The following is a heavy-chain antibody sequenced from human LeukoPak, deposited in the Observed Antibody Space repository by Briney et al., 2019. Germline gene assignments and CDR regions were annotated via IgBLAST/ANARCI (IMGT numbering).Heavy chain of an antibody. Sequence: SETLSLTCTVSGGSISSSSYYWGWIRQPPGKGLEWIGSIYYSGSTYYNPSLKSRVTISVDTSKNQFSLKLSSVTAADTAAYYCARSVVVVTAIPRYYFDYWGQGTLVTVSS. J-gene: IGHJ4*02. D-gene: IGHD2-21*02. CDR3: ARSVVVVTAIPRYYFDY. CDR1: GGSISSSSYY. V-gene: IGHV4-39*01. CDR2: IYYSGST.